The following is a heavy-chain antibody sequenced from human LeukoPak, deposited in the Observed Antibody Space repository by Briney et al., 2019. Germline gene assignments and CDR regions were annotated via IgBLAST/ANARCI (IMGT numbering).Heavy chain of an antibody. J-gene: IGHJ4*02. Sequence: GGSLRLSCAASGFTFSNAWMSWVRQAPAKGLEWVGRIKSKTDGETTDYVATVKGRFTISRDDSKNTLSLQVNSLKTEDTSVYYCGYSSGTYYDYWGQGTLVTVSS. CDR1: GFTFSNAW. CDR3: GYSSGTYYDY. CDR2: IKSKTDGETT. D-gene: IGHD3-22*01. V-gene: IGHV3-15*01.